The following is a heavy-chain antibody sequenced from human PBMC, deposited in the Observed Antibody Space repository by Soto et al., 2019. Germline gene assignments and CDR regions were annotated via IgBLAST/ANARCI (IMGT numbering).Heavy chain of an antibody. D-gene: IGHD4-17*01. J-gene: IGHJ6*02. CDR2: IYYSGST. CDR1: GGSISSGGYY. CDR3: AGLVTNSYYYYYGMDV. V-gene: IGHV4-31*03. Sequence: SETLSLTCTVSGGSISSGGYYWSWIRQHPGKGLEWIGYIYYSGSTYYNPSLKGRVTRSVDTSKNQFSLKLSSVTAADTAVYYCAGLVTNSYYYYYGMDVWGQGTTVTVSS.